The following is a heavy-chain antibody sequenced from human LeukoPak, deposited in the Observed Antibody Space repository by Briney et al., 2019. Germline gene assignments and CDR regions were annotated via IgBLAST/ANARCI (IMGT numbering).Heavy chain of an antibody. D-gene: IGHD7-27*01. J-gene: IGHJ4*02. V-gene: IGHV3-33*08. CDR1: GFTFSSYS. Sequence: QTGGSLRLSCAASGFTFSSYSMNWVHQAPGKGLEWVAVIWYDGSNKYYADSVKGRFTISRDNSRNTLYLQMNSLRAEDTAVYYCARGTGEPDYWGQGTLVTVSS. CDR2: IWYDGSNK. CDR3: ARGTGEPDY.